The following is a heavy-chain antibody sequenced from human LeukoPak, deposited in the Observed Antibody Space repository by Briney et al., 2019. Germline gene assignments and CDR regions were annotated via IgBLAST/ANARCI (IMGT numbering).Heavy chain of an antibody. CDR1: GFTFSSYA. CDR3: ARVYSSSYDAFDI. J-gene: IGHJ3*02. V-gene: IGHV3-48*04. Sequence: GGSLRLSCAASGFTFSSYAMSWVRQAPGKGLEWVSYISSSGSTIYYADSVKGRFTISRDNAKNSLYLQMNSLRAEDTAVYYCARVYSSSYDAFDIWGQGTMVTVSS. D-gene: IGHD6-13*01. CDR2: ISSSGSTI.